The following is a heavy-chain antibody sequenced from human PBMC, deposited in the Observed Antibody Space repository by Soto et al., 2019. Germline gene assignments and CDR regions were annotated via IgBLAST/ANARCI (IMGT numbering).Heavy chain of an antibody. D-gene: IGHD6-19*01. CDR2: ISHDGGEK. J-gene: IGHJ5*02. CDR3: AKDLYGAGWYNYFDP. V-gene: IGHV3-30*18. Sequence: QVHLVESGGGVVQPGRSLRLSCAASGFTFSTTGMHWVRQAPGKGLEWVAMISHDGGEKFYTDSVKGRFTISRDTSKNTLYLQMDSLSPEDTAIYHCAKDLYGAGWYNYFDPWGQGTLVTVSS. CDR1: GFTFSTTG.